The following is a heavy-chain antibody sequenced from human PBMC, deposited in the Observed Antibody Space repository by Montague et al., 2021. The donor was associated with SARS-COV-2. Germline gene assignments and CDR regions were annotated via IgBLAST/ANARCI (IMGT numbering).Heavy chain of an antibody. D-gene: IGHD3-22*01. V-gene: IGHV4-39*02. CDR3: ARDGNTSFAMIVVVICYFDY. CDR1: GGSISSSSYY. Sequence: SETLSLTCTVSGGSISSSSYYWSWIRPPPGRGLEWLRCIYYSGSTYSNPSIQSRITIYIDTSKNQFSLKLSSVTAADTAVYYCARDGNTSFAMIVVVICYFDYWGQGTLVTVSS. CDR2: IYYSGST. J-gene: IGHJ4*02.